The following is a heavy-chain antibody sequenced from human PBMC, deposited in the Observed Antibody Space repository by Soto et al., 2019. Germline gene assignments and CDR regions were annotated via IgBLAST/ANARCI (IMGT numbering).Heavy chain of an antibody. Sequence: PGGSLRLSCAASGFTFSSFGMHWVRQAPGKGLEWVAVIWYDGSNKYYADSVKGRFTISRDNSKNTLYLQMNSLRAEDTAVYYCARESDTAMDNYYYFDYWGQGTLVTVSS. CDR2: IWYDGSNK. D-gene: IGHD5-18*01. V-gene: IGHV3-33*01. J-gene: IGHJ4*02. CDR1: GFTFSSFG. CDR3: ARESDTAMDNYYYFDY.